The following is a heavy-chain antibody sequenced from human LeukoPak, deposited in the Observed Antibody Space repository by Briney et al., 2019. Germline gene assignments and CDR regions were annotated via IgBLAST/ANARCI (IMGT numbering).Heavy chain of an antibody. CDR1: GFTFSSYS. D-gene: IGHD1-26*01. J-gene: IGHJ3*01. V-gene: IGHV3-23*01. CDR3: AKAFQRGWERDAFAF. Sequence: GGSLGLSCAASGFTFSSYSMSWVRQAPGKGLEWVSLISGSGNTTNYADSVKGRFTISRDNSKNTLYLQMNSLGADDTAVYYCAKAFQRGWERDAFAFWGQGTLVTVSS. CDR2: ISGSGNTT.